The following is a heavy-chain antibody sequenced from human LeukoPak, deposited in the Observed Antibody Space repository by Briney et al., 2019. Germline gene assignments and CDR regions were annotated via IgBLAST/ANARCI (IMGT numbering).Heavy chain of an antibody. CDR3: ARVSDSSGYPEGAFDI. CDR2: IYYSGST. D-gene: IGHD3-22*01. V-gene: IGHV4-31*03. Sequence: PSETLSLTCTVSGGSISSGGYYWSWIRQHPGKGLEWIGYIYYSGSTYYNPSLESRVTISVDTSKNQFSLKLSSVTAADTAVYYCARVSDSSGYPEGAFDIWGQGTMVTVSS. CDR1: GGSISSGGYY. J-gene: IGHJ3*02.